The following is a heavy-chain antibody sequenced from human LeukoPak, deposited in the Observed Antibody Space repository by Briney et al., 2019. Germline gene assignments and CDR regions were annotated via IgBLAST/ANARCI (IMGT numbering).Heavy chain of an antibody. D-gene: IGHD1-1*01. J-gene: IGHJ5*02. CDR3: AKAGTTGIHHWFDP. CDR1: GYSISNDYY. V-gene: IGHV4-38-2*01. CDR2: IYHSGGS. Sequence: SETLSLTCVVSGYSISNDYYWGWVRQPPGKGLEWIGNIYHSGGSYYNPSLKSRVTILVDTSKNQFSLKLSSVTAADTAVYYCAKAGTTGIHHWFDPWGQGNLVTVSS.